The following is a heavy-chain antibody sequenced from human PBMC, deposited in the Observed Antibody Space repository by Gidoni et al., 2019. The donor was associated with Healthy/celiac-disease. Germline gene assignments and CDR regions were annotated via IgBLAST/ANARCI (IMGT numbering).Heavy chain of an antibody. CDR2: IIPIVGTA. D-gene: IGHD4-17*01. CDR1: GGTFSSYA. V-gene: IGHV1-69*06. J-gene: IGHJ4*02. CDR3: AREGDYGDYEFGY. Sequence: QVPLVQSGAEVKKPGSSVKVSCKASGGTFSSYAISWVRQAPGQGLEWMGGIIPIVGTANYAQKFQGRVTITADKSTSTAYMELSSLRSEDTAVYYCAREGDYGDYEFGYWGQGTLVTVSS.